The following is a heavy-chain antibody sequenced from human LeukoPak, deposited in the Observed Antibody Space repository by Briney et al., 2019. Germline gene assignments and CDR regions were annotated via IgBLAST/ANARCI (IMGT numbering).Heavy chain of an antibody. V-gene: IGHV3-30*18. CDR1: GFTFSSYG. CDR2: ISYDGSNK. D-gene: IGHD1-26*01. J-gene: IGHJ6*02. Sequence: GGSLRLSCAASGFTFSSYGMHWVRQAPGKGLEWVAVISYDGSNKYYADSVKGRFTISRDNSKNTLYLQMNSLRAEDTAVYYCAKDQIVGATTDYYGMDVWGQGTTVTVSS. CDR3: AKDQIVGATTDYYGMDV.